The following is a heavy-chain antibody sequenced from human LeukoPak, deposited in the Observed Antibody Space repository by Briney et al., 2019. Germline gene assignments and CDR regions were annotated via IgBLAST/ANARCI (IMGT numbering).Heavy chain of an antibody. V-gene: IGHV5-51*01. CDR2: IYPGDSDT. Sequence: SLKISSKGSGYSLTSYCIGWVRQMPGKGLEWMRIIYPGDSDTRYSPSFQGQVTISADKSISTAYLQWSSLKASDTAMYYCARPLDCSSTSCLDYWGQGNLVTVSS. CDR3: ARPLDCSSTSCLDY. J-gene: IGHJ4*02. D-gene: IGHD2-2*01. CDR1: GYSLTSYC.